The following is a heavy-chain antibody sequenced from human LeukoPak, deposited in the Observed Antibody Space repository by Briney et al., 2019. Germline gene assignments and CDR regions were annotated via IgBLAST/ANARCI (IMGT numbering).Heavy chain of an antibody. D-gene: IGHD6-13*01. Sequence: GGYLRLSCAASGFTFSSYAMNWVRQAPGKGLEWVSAISGSGGSTYYADSVKGRFTISRDNSRNTLYLQMNSLRAEDTAVYYCAKVRSSWYFFDYWGQGTLVTVSS. CDR3: AKVRSSWYFFDY. CDR2: ISGSGGST. J-gene: IGHJ4*02. V-gene: IGHV3-23*01. CDR1: GFTFSSYA.